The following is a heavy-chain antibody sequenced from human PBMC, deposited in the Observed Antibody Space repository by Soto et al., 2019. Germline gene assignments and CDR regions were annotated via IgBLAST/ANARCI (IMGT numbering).Heavy chain of an antibody. CDR3: AKGGEVGPPVLDY. D-gene: IGHD3-10*01. V-gene: IGHV3-23*01. CDR2: ISGSGSTT. Sequence: GSLRLSCAASGFTLRNYAMSWVRQAPGKGLEWVSAISGSGSTTYYADSVKGRVTISRDNSKNTLSLQMNSLRAEDTAVYFCAKGGEVGPPVLDYWGQGTLVSVSS. J-gene: IGHJ4*02. CDR1: GFTLRNYA.